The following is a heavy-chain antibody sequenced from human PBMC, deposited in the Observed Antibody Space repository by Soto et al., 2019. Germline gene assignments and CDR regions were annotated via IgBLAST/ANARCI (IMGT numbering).Heavy chain of an antibody. D-gene: IGHD6-13*01. Sequence: GASVKVSCKASGYTFTSYYMHWVRQAPGQGLEWMGIINPSGGSTSYAQKFQGRVTMTRDTSTSTVYMELSSLRSEDTAVYYCARLVYSSPSAMDYYGMDVWGQGTTVTV. CDR3: ARLVYSSPSAMDYYGMDV. V-gene: IGHV1-46*01. J-gene: IGHJ6*02. CDR2: INPSGGST. CDR1: GYTFTSYY.